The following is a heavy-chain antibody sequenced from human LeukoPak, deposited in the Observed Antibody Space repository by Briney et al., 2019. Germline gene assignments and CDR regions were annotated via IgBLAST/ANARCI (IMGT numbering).Heavy chain of an antibody. CDR1: GFTFDDYA. D-gene: IGHD3-22*01. V-gene: IGHV3-9*01. CDR3: AEVDYDSSGYPHFDY. Sequence: GRSLRLSCAASGFTFDDYAMHWVRQAPGKGLEWVSGISWNSGSIGYADSVKGRFTISRDNAKNSLYLQMNSLRAEDTALYYCAEVDYDSSGYPHFDYWGQGTLVTVSS. CDR2: ISWNSGSI. J-gene: IGHJ4*02.